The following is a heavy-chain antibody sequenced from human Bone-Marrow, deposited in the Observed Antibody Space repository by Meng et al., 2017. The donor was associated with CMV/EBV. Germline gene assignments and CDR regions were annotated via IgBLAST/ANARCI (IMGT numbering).Heavy chain of an antibody. CDR2: IKQDGSEK. Sequence: GESLKISCAASGFTFSSYWMSWVRQAPGKGLEWVANIKQDGSEKYYADSFQGRFTISRDNAKNSLHLQMNSLRAEDTAVYYCARDRKGFFDYWGQGTLVTVSS. CDR3: ARDRKGFFDY. V-gene: IGHV3-7*01. CDR1: GFTFSSYW. J-gene: IGHJ4*02.